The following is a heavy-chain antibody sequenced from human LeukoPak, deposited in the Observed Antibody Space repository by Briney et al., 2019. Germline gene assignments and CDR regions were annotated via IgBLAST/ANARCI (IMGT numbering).Heavy chain of an antibody. CDR3: ARQLGYCSSTSCYADKVDY. V-gene: IGHV4-39*01. CDR1: GGSISSSGYY. D-gene: IGHD2-2*01. Sequence: KSSETLSLTCTVSGGSISSSGYYWGWIRQPPGKGLEWIGSIYYSGGTYYNPSLKSRVTISVDTSKNQFSLKLSSVTAADTAVYYCARQLGYCSSTSCYADKVDYWGQGTLVTVSS. J-gene: IGHJ4*02. CDR2: IYYSGGT.